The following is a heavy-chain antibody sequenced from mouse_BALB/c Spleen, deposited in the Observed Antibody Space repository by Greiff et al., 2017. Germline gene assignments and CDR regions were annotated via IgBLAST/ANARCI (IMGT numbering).Heavy chain of an antibody. J-gene: IGHJ4*01. CDR3: VRGLLRYMDY. CDR1: GFTFNTYA. Sequence: EVKLVESGGGLVQPKGSLKLSCAASGFTFNTYAMNWVRQAPGKGLEWVARIRSKSNNYATYYADSVKDRFTISRDDSQSMLYLQMNNLKTEDTAMYYCVRGLLRYMDYWGQGTSVTVSS. CDR2: IRSKSNNYAT. D-gene: IGHD1-1*01. V-gene: IGHV10-1*02.